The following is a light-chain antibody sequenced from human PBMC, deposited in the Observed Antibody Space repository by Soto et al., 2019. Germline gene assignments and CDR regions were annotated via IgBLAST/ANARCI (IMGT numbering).Light chain of an antibody. J-gene: IGKJ5*01. CDR1: HSVSRTY. Sequence: VLTQSPGTLSLSPGERATLSCRASHSVSRTYLAWYQQKPGQAPRLLMYGASDRATGTPGRFSGSGSGTDFTLTISGLEPEDSAVYYCQQFDDSVTFGQGTRREIK. V-gene: IGKV3-20*01. CDR3: QQFDDSVT. CDR2: GAS.